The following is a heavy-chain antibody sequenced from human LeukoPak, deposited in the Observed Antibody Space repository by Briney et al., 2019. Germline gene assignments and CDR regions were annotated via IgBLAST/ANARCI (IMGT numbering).Heavy chain of an antibody. J-gene: IGHJ6*03. CDR3: ARGNHYGTYMDV. V-gene: IGHV4-61*02. CDR2: IYTSGIT. D-gene: IGHD3-10*01. Sequence: SETLSLTCTVSGGSITSGSYYWSWIRQPAGKGLEWIGRIYTSGITNYNPSLKSRVTISVDTSKNQFSLRLSSVTAADTAVYYCARGNHYGTYMDVWGKGTTVTVSS. CDR1: GGSITSGSYY.